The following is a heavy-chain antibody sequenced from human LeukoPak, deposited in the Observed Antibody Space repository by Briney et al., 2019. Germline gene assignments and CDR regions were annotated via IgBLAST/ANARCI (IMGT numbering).Heavy chain of an antibody. J-gene: IGHJ4*02. V-gene: IGHV4-59*08. CDR1: GGSINNYY. Sequence: SETLSLTCAISGGSINNYYWSWIRQPPGKGLEWIGYIYYSGTTNYSPSLNSRVNISLDTAKNQFSLRLNSVTAADTAVYYCARQTAKNVDTARFDSWGQGTLVTVSS. CDR2: IYYSGTT. CDR3: ARQTAKNVDTARFDS. D-gene: IGHD5-18*01.